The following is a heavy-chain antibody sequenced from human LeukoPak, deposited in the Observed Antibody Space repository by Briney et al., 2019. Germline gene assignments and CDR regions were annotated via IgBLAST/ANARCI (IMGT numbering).Heavy chain of an antibody. V-gene: IGHV3-66*01. CDR3: ARSTTRGDYYGSGSYREY. CDR2: IYSGGST. J-gene: IGHJ4*02. D-gene: IGHD3-10*01. CDR1: GFTFSNHG. Sequence: GGSLRLSCAASGFTFSNHGMNWVRQAPGKGLEWVSVIYSGGSTYYADSVKGRFTISRDNSKNTLYLQMNSLRAEDTAVYYCARSTTRGDYYGSGSYREYWGQGTLVTVSS.